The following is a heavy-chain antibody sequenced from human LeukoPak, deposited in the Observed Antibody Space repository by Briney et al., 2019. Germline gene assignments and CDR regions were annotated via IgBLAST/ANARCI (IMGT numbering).Heavy chain of an antibody. J-gene: IGHJ4*02. CDR2: IWYDGINK. D-gene: IGHD6-25*01. CDR1: GFTFSSYG. CDR3: ARDRGYSNGPADN. Sequence: GGSLRLSCAASGFTFSSYGMHWVRQAPGKGLEWVAVIWYDGINKHYADSVKGRFTISRDNSKNTLDLQMNSLRAEVTAVYHCARDRGYSNGPADNWGQGTLVTVSS. V-gene: IGHV3-33*01.